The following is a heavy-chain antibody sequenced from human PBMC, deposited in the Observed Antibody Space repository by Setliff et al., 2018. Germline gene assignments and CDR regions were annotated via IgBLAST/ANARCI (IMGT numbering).Heavy chain of an antibody. D-gene: IGHD3-10*01. CDR2: T. V-gene: IGHV4-61*05. CDR1: GASISTTYYY. J-gene: IGHJ5*02. CDR3: ATDGPVLNGDYIS. Sequence: PSETLSLTCSVSGASISTTYYYWDWIRQSPEKGLEWIGTTYYNPSVKSRVTISVDKPKNQFSLSLRSVTAADTAVYYCATDGPVLNGDYISWGQGTLVTVSS.